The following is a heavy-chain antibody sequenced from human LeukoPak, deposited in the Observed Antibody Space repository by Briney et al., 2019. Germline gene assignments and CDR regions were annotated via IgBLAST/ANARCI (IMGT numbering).Heavy chain of an antibody. CDR3: ARGGYNFWSGFGY. CDR2: LYYTGNT. J-gene: IGHJ4*02. V-gene: IGHV4-59*08. Sequence: SETLSLTCTVSGASINNYYWSWIRQPPGKGLEWIGYLYYTGNTSYNPSLKSRVTMSVDTSKNQFSLKLSSVTAADTAVYYCARGGYNFWSGFGYWGQGTLVTVSS. CDR1: GASINNYY. D-gene: IGHD3-3*01.